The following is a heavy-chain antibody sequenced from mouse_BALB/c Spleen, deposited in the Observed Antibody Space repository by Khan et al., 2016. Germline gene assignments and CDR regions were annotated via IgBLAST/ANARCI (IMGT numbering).Heavy chain of an antibody. CDR1: GYTFTIYT. D-gene: IGHD2-5*01. Sequence: QVQLQQSGAELARPGASVKMSCKATGYTFTIYTMHWVKQRPGQGLEWIGYINPSSGYTNYNQKFKDKATLTADKSSSTAYMQLSSLTSEDSAVYYWVRSSRMGSNYLFDYWGQGTTLTVSS. V-gene: IGHV1-4*01. CDR2: INPSSGYT. CDR3: VRSSRMGSNYLFDY. J-gene: IGHJ2*01.